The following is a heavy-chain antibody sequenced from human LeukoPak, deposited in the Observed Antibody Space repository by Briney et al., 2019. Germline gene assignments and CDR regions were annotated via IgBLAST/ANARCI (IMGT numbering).Heavy chain of an antibody. Sequence: GGSLRHSCAASGFTFSSYAMHWVRQAPGKGLEWVAVISYDGSNKYYADSVKGRFTISRDNSKNTLYLQMNSLRAEDTAVYYCARDELIVVRSIDYWGQGTLVTVSS. CDR2: ISYDGSNK. J-gene: IGHJ4*02. D-gene: IGHD3-22*01. V-gene: IGHV3-30*04. CDR1: GFTFSSYA. CDR3: ARDELIVVRSIDY.